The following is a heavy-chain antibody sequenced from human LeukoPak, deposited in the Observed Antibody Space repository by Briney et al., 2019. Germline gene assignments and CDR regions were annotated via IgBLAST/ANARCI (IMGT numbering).Heavy chain of an antibody. CDR3: ARSDY. CDR1: GFTFSSYA. J-gene: IGHJ4*02. V-gene: IGHV3-30*04. CDR2: ISYDGSNK. Sequence: GGSLRLFCGASGFTFSSYAMHWVRQAPGKGLEWVAVISYDGSNKYYADSVKGRFTISRDNYKNTLYLQMNSLRAEDTAVYYCARSDYWGQGTLVTVSS.